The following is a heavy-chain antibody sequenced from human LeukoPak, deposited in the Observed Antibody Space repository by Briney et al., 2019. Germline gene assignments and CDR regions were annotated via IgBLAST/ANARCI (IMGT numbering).Heavy chain of an antibody. CDR3: ALLAVASDFDY. Sequence: PGGSLRLSCAVSGFPFSVYEMNWVRQAPGKGLEWVSNIAGSGTTIYYADSVKGRFSISRDNAMSSLYLQMNSLRVEDTAVYYCALLAVASDFDYWGQGALVTVSS. CDR2: IAGSGTTI. D-gene: IGHD6-19*01. J-gene: IGHJ4*02. CDR1: GFPFSVYE. V-gene: IGHV3-48*03.